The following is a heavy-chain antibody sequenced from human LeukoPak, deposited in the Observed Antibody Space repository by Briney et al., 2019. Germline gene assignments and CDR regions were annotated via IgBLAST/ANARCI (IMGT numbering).Heavy chain of an antibody. D-gene: IGHD5-18*01. Sequence: GGSLRLSCAASGFTFSSYSMNWVRQAPGKGLEWVSSISSSSSYIYYADSVKGRFTISRDNAKNSPYLQMNSLRAEDTAVYYCARDLYSYGFYAFDIWGQGTMVTVSS. J-gene: IGHJ3*02. V-gene: IGHV3-21*01. CDR2: ISSSSSYI. CDR3: ARDLYSYGFYAFDI. CDR1: GFTFSSYS.